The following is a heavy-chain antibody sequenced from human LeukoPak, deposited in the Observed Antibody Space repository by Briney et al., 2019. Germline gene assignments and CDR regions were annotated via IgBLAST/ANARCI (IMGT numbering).Heavy chain of an antibody. D-gene: IGHD3-22*01. Sequence: SETLSLTCTVSGGSISSSSYYWGWIRQPPGKGLEWIGSIYYSGSTYYNPSLKSRVTISVDTSKNQFSLKLGSVTAADTAVYYCARRGYDSSGYSDWGQGTLVTVSS. V-gene: IGHV4-39*01. CDR2: IYYSGST. CDR3: ARRGYDSSGYSD. J-gene: IGHJ4*02. CDR1: GGSISSSSYY.